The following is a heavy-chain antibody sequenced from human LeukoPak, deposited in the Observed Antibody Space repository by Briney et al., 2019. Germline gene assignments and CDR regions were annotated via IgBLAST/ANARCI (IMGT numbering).Heavy chain of an antibody. CDR1: GFTFSNYA. Sequence: GRSLRLSCAASGFTFSNYAMHWVRQAPGKGLEWVAVISYDGSNKYYADSVKGRFTISRDNSKNTLYLQMNSLRAEDTAVYYCARDYSGSPYYGMDVWGQGTTVTVSS. V-gene: IGHV3-30*04. D-gene: IGHD1-26*01. CDR2: ISYDGSNK. J-gene: IGHJ6*02. CDR3: ARDYSGSPYYGMDV.